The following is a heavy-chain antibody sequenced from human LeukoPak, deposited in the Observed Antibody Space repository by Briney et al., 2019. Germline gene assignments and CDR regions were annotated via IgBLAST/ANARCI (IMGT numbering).Heavy chain of an antibody. CDR3: VGGYSGYPSDY. Sequence: LVKVSCKASGGTFSSYAISWVRQAPGQGLEWMGGIIPIFGTANYAQKFQGRVTITADESTSTAYMELSSLRSEDTAVYYCVGGYSGYPSDYWGQGTLVTVSS. V-gene: IGHV1-69*13. D-gene: IGHD5-12*01. CDR1: GGTFSSYA. J-gene: IGHJ4*02. CDR2: IIPIFGTA.